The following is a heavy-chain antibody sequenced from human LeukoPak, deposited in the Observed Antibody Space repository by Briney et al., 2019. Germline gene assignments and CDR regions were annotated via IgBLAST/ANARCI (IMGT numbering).Heavy chain of an antibody. Sequence: GGSLRLSCAASGFTFNNSWMSWVRQAPGKGLEWVSVIYSGGSTYYADSVKGRFTISRDNSKNTLYLQMNSLRAEDTAVYYCARDSSDCSSTSCYSDAFDIWGQGTMVTVSS. J-gene: IGHJ3*02. D-gene: IGHD2-2*01. CDR2: IYSGGST. V-gene: IGHV3-53*01. CDR1: GFTFNNSW. CDR3: ARDSSDCSSTSCYSDAFDI.